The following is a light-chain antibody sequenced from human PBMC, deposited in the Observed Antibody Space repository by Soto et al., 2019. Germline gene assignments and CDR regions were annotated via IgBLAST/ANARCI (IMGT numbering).Light chain of an antibody. Sequence: VLTQSPGTLSLSPGERATLSCRASQSVSSSYLAWYQQRPGQAPRLLIYGASSRATGIPDRFSGSGSGTDFSLTISRLEPEDFAVYYCQQYGVSPRTFGQGTKVDIK. V-gene: IGKV3-20*01. J-gene: IGKJ1*01. CDR3: QQYGVSPRT. CDR2: GAS. CDR1: QSVSSSY.